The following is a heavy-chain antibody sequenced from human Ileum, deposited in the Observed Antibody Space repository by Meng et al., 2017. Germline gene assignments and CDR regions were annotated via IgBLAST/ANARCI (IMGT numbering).Heavy chain of an antibody. CDR2: INHCGNT. CDR3: ARVELRGDTRDSCGLDH. D-gene: IGHD3-22*01. Sequence: QGRWQKGGEELLKPSGTLCHTCGGYVGSLTDYYWSWIRQTPGKGLEWIGEINHCGNTNYNPSLKSRVTISIDTSRDQFSLKLTSVTAADTAVYYCARVELRGDTRDSCGLDHWGQGTLVTVSS. J-gene: IGHJ4*02. V-gene: IGHV4-34*01. CDR1: VGSLTDYY.